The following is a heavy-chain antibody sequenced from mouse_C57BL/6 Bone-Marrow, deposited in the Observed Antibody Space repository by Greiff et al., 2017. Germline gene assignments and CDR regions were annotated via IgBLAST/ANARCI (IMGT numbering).Heavy chain of an antibody. Sequence: QVQLQQPGAELVKPGASVKLSCKASGYTFTSYWMQWVKQRPGQGLEWIGEIDPSDSYTNYNQKFKGKATLTVDTSSSTAYMQLSSLPSEDSAVYYCARSPDDSFAYWGQGTLVTVSA. CDR3: ARSPDDSFAY. CDR1: GYTFTSYW. J-gene: IGHJ3*01. V-gene: IGHV1-50*01. CDR2: IDPSDSYT. D-gene: IGHD2-4*01.